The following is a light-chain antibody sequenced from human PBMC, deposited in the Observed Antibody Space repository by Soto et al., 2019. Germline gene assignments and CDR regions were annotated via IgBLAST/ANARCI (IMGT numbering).Light chain of an antibody. Sequence: QSALTQPRSVSGSPGQSITISCTGTSSDVGGYDYVSWYQLHPGKAPNLMVFEVSNRPSGVSYRFSGSKSGNTASLTISGLQAEDEADYFCSSYSISTAYLFGTGTKVTVL. V-gene: IGLV2-14*01. CDR3: SSYSISTAYL. CDR2: EVS. J-gene: IGLJ1*01. CDR1: SSDVGGYDY.